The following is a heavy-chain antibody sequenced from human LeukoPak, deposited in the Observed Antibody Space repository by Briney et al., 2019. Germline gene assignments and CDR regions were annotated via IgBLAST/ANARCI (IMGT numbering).Heavy chain of an antibody. J-gene: IGHJ4*02. V-gene: IGHV3-21*01. CDR3: ARGLYYDSSGYEPLDY. Sequence: GGSLRLSCAASGFTFSSYSMNWVRQAPGKGLEWVLSISSSSSYIYYADSVKGRFTISRDNAKNSLYLQMNSLRAEDTAVYYCARGLYYDSSGYEPLDYWGQGTLVTVSS. D-gene: IGHD3-22*01. CDR2: ISSSSSYI. CDR1: GFTFSSYS.